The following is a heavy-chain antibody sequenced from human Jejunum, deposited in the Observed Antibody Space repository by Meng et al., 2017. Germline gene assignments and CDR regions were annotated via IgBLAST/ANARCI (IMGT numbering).Heavy chain of an antibody. CDR1: GGSLNSGYYF. Sequence: QVQLQESGPGLVKPSQTLSLTCTASGGSLNSGYYFWNWIRQRPGQGLEWVGSIDSRGSTHPSPSLHSRLTISVDTSKNQFSLKLSSVTAADTAVYYCARALGGGFYSYYFDSWGQGTLVTVSS. CDR2: IDSRGST. V-gene: IGHV4-31*03. D-gene: IGHD2-15*01. CDR3: ARALGGGFYSYYFDS. J-gene: IGHJ4*02.